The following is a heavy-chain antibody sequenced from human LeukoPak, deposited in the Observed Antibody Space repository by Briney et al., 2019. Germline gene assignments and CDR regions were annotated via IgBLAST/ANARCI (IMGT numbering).Heavy chain of an antibody. CDR1: GFTFSSYA. D-gene: IGHD3-9*01. CDR3: AKGRYSDWFGVDY. Sequence: GGSLRLSCAASGFTFSSYAMSWVRQAPGKGLEWVSAIRGSGYSTYYADCVNGRFTISRDNSKNTLYVQMNSLRAEDTAVYYCAKGRYSDWFGVDYWGQGTLVTVSS. V-gene: IGHV3-23*01. J-gene: IGHJ4*02. CDR2: IRGSGYST.